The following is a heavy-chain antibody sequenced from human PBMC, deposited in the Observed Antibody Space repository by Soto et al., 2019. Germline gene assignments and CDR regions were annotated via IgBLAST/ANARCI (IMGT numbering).Heavy chain of an antibody. CDR3: VRVVAIPGYPDN. D-gene: IGHD5-12*01. CDR2: IVPIVDTS. CDR1: GGTFSSYA. Sequence: QVQLVQSGAEVRQPASSEKVSCKTSGGTFSSYAISWVLQAPGQGLEWMGGIVPIVDTSTYAQKFQGRVTITADESTSTVYMELSSLRSDDTAVYYCVRVVAIPGYPDNWGQGTLVTVSS. J-gene: IGHJ4*02. V-gene: IGHV1-69*12.